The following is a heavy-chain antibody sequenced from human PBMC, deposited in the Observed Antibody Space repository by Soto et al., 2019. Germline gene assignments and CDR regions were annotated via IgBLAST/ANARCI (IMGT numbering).Heavy chain of an antibody. J-gene: IGHJ5*02. D-gene: IGHD3-16*01. CDR1: GFTFSSFG. CDR2: ISYDGSNK. V-gene: IGHV3-30*18. Sequence: PGGSLRLSCAASGFTFSSFGMHWVRQAPGKGLEWVAVISYDGSNKYYEETAKGRFTISRNDSKNTLYLQMNRLIPVDTAVYHCAKTAGYDYVWGSSGLDPWGQGT. CDR3: AKTAGYDYVWGSSGLDP.